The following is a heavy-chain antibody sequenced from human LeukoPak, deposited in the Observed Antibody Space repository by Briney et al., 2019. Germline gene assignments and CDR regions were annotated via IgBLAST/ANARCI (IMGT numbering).Heavy chain of an antibody. CDR2: FDPEDGET. Sequence: ASVKVSCKASGYTFTSYGISWVRQAPGQGLEWMGGFDPEDGETIYAQKFQGRVTMTEDTSTDTAYMELSSLRSEDTAVYYCATDYMAVAGRGYWGQGTLVTVSS. CDR1: GYTFTSYG. D-gene: IGHD6-19*01. CDR3: ATDYMAVAGRGY. V-gene: IGHV1-24*01. J-gene: IGHJ4*02.